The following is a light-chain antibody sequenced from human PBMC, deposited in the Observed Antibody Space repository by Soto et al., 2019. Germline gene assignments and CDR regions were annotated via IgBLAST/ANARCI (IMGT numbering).Light chain of an antibody. Sequence: DVVMTQSPLSLPVTLGQPASISCRSSQSLVYTDGNTYLSWFQQRPGQSPRRLIYRVSNRDSGVPDRFSGSXXXTXFTLXXXRVXAEXVXXYXCMQGTHWPLTFGGGTKVDIK. CDR3: MQGTHWPLT. J-gene: IGKJ4*01. CDR1: QSLVYTDGNTY. V-gene: IGKV2-30*01. CDR2: RVS.